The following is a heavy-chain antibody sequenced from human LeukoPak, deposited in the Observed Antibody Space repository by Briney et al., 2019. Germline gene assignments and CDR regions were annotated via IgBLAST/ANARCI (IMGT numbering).Heavy chain of an antibody. V-gene: IGHV3-66*01. Sequence: PGGSLRLSCAASGFTVSGNFMTWVRQAPGKRLEWVSIIYSDDSTYYADSVKGRFTISRDNSKNTLYLHMNSLRDEDTAVYYCAREKQSGGTPFDYWGQGSLVTVSS. CDR2: IYSDDST. D-gene: IGHD1-26*01. J-gene: IGHJ4*02. CDR1: GFTVSGNF. CDR3: AREKQSGGTPFDY.